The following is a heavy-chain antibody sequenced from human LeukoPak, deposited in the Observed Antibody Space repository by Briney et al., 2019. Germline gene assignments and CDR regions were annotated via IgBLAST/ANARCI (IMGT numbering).Heavy chain of an antibody. CDR2: INHSGST. V-gene: IGHV4-34*01. CDR1: GGSFSGYY. D-gene: IGHD3-10*01. CDR3: ARGETPLLWFGELHAFDI. Sequence: SETLSLSCAVSGGSFSGYYWSWIRQPPGKGLEWIGEINHSGSTNYNPSLKSRVTISVDTSKNQFSLKLSSVTAADTAVYYCARGETPLLWFGELHAFDIWGQGTMVTVSS. J-gene: IGHJ3*02.